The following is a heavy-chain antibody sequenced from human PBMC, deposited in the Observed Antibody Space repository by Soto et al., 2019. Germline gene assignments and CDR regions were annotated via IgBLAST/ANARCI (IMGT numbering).Heavy chain of an antibody. CDR1: GYTFTSYG. Sequence: ASVKVSCKASGYTFTSYGISWVRQAPGQGLEWMGWISAYNGNTNYAQKLQGRVTMTTDTSTSTAYMELRSLRSDDTAVYYCARGSYIVVVPAASHYYYGMDVWGQGTTVTVSS. V-gene: IGHV1-18*04. J-gene: IGHJ6*02. CDR3: ARGSYIVVVPAASHYYYGMDV. CDR2: ISAYNGNT. D-gene: IGHD2-2*01.